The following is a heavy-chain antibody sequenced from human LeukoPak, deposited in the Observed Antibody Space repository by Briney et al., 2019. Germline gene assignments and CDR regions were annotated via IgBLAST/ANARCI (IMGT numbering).Heavy chain of an antibody. Sequence: GGSLRLSCAASRFTFSSYSMNWVRQAPGKGLEWVSSISSSSSYIYYADSVKGRFTISRDNAKNSLYLQMNSLRAEDTAVYYCARRPSRVAVAPRPFDYWGQGTLVTVSS. CDR1: RFTFSSYS. CDR3: ARRPSRVAVAPRPFDY. D-gene: IGHD6-19*01. V-gene: IGHV3-21*01. J-gene: IGHJ4*02. CDR2: ISSSSSYI.